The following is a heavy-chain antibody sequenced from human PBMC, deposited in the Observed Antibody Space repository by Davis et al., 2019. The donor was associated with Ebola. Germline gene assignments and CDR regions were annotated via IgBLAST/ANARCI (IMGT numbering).Heavy chain of an antibody. V-gene: IGHV4-34*01. CDR2: VTHSGNT. CDR3: ARGRGVLWFGELLYPFDY. CDR1: GGSFSGYY. Sequence: SETLSLTCAVSGGSFSGYYWSWIRQLPGKGLEWIGEVTHSGNTKYSPSLKSRLTISVDTSKNQFSLRLSSVTAADTAVYYCARGRGVLWFGELLYPFDYWGQGTLVTVSS. J-gene: IGHJ4*02. D-gene: IGHD3-10*01.